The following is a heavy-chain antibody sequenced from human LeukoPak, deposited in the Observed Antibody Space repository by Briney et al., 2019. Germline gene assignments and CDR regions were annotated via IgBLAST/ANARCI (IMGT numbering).Heavy chain of an antibody. CDR3: ARDPGRRMATTPAFDI. CDR1: GFTFSSYA. V-gene: IGHV3-30*04. J-gene: IGHJ3*02. D-gene: IGHD5-24*01. Sequence: GGSLRLFCAASGFTFSSYAMHWVRQAPGKGLEWVAVISYDGSNKYYADSVKGRFTISRDNSKNTLYLQMNSLRAEDTAVYYCARDPGRRMATTPAFDIWGQGTMVTVSS. CDR2: ISYDGSNK.